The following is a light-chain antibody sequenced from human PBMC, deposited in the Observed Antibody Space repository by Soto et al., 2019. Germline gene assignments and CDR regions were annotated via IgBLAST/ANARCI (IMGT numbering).Light chain of an antibody. V-gene: IGKV3-20*01. CDR3: QQYGRSPGYT. CDR2: VAS. CDR1: QSVSSSY. Sequence: EIVLTQSPGTLSLSPGERATLSCRASQSVSSSYLAWYQQKPGQAPRLLIYVASSRDTGIQDRFSGSGSGTDFTLTISRLEPEDFAVYYCQQYGRSPGYTFGQGTKLEIK. J-gene: IGKJ2*01.